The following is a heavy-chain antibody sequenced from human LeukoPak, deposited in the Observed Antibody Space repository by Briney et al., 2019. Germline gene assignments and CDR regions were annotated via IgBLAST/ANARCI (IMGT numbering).Heavy chain of an antibody. V-gene: IGHV1-69*13. J-gene: IGHJ5*02. CDR1: GGTFSSYA. CDR2: IIPIFGTA. D-gene: IGHD6-19*01. CDR3: ARDRGYSSGWYWFDP. Sequence: SVKVSCKASGGTFSSYAISWVRQAPGQGLEWMGGIIPIFGTANYAQKFQGRVTITADESTSTAYMELSSLRSEDTAVYYCARDRGYSSGWYWFDPWGQGTLVTVSS.